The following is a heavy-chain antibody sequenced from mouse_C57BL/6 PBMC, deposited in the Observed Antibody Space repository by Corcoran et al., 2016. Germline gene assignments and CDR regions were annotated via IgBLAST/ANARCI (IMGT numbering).Heavy chain of an antibody. CDR2: IYPGSGNT. CDR1: GYSFTSYY. CDR3: ARGDYYGSSYIAMYY. Sequence: QVQLQQSGPELVKPGASVKISCKASGYSFTSYYIHWVKQRPGQGLEWIGWIYPGSGNTKYNEKFKGKATLTADTSSSTAYMQLSSLTSEDSAVYYWARGDYYGSSYIAMYYWGQGTSVTVSS. D-gene: IGHD1-1*01. J-gene: IGHJ4*01. V-gene: IGHV1-66*01.